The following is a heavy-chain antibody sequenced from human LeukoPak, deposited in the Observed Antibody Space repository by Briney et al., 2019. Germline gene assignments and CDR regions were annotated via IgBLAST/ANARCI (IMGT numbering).Heavy chain of an antibody. V-gene: IGHV3-30-3*01. D-gene: IGHD1-14*01. CDR3: TTNKYYYYYYMDV. Sequence: GGSLRLSCAASGFTFSSYAMHWVRQAPGKGLEWVAVISYDGSNKYYADSVKGRFTISRDNSKNTLYLQMNSLKTEDTAVYYCTTNKYYYYYYMDVWGKGTTVTVSS. J-gene: IGHJ6*03. CDR2: ISYDGSNK. CDR1: GFTFSSYA.